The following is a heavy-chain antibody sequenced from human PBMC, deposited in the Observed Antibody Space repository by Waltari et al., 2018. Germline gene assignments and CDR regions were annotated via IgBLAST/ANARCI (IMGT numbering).Heavy chain of an antibody. V-gene: IGHV3-23*01. J-gene: IGHJ4*02. CDR3: AKTKAGYSSSWYYFDY. Sequence: EVQLLESGGGLVQPGGSLRLSCAASGFTFSSYAMSWVRQAPGKGLEWVSAISGSGGSTYYADSVKGRFTISRDNSKNTLYLQMNSLRAEDTAVYYCAKTKAGYSSSWYYFDYWGQGTLVTVSS. CDR1: GFTFSSYA. CDR2: ISGSGGST. D-gene: IGHD6-13*01.